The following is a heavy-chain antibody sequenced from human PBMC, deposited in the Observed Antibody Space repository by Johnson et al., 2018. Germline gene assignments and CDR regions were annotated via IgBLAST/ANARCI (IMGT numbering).Heavy chain of an antibody. CDR1: GFTFSGSA. D-gene: IGHD3-16*02. V-gene: IGHV3-73*02. Sequence: VQLQESGGGLVQPGGSLKLSCAASGFTFSGSAMHWVRQASGKGLEWVGRIRSKANSYATAYAASVKGRFTISRDDSKNTAYLQMNSLKTEGTAVYYCTRPGEDCVGGSYRRNDACDIWGQGTRVTVSS. CDR3: TRPGEDCVGGSYRRNDACDI. CDR2: IRSKANSYAT. J-gene: IGHJ3*02.